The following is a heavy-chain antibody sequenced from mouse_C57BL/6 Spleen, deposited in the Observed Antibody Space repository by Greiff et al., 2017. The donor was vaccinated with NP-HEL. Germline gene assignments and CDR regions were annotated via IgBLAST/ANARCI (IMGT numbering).Heavy chain of an antibody. Sequence: EVKLQESGPGLVKPSQSLSLTCSVTGYSITSGYYWNWIRQFPGNKLEWRGYISYDGSNNYNPSLKNRISITRDTSKNQFFLKLNSVTTEDTATYYCARDYYGSSYGFAYWGQGTLVTVSA. J-gene: IGHJ3*01. CDR1: GYSITSGYY. CDR2: ISYDGSN. V-gene: IGHV3-6*01. D-gene: IGHD1-1*01. CDR3: ARDYYGSSYGFAY.